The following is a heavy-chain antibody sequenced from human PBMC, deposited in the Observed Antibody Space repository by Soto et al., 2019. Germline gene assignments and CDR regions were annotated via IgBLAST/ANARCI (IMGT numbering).Heavy chain of an antibody. CDR1: GGSISSGGYY. V-gene: IGHV4-61*08. J-gene: IGHJ6*02. Sequence: PSETLSLTCTVSGGSISSGGYYWSWIRQHPGKGLEWIGYIYYSGSTNYNPSLKSRVTISVDTSKNQFSLKLSSVTAADTAVYYCARVRWELLLTSFFGMDVWGQGTTVTVSS. CDR2: IYYSGST. D-gene: IGHD1-26*01. CDR3: ARVRWELLLTSFFGMDV.